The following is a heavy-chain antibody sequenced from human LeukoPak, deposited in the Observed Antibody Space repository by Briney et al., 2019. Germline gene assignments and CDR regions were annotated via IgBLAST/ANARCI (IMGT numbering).Heavy chain of an antibody. V-gene: IGHV3-48*01. CDR1: GFSFSGYS. D-gene: IGHD7-27*01. CDR3: ARESITGDRDFDY. J-gene: IGHJ4*02. CDR2: ISSGSRTI. Sequence: PGGSLRLSCAAPGFSFSGYSMNWVRQAPGRGLEWISYISSGSRTIFYADSVKGRFTISRDNAKNSLYLLMNSLRADDTAVYYCARESITGDRDFDYWGQGTLITISS.